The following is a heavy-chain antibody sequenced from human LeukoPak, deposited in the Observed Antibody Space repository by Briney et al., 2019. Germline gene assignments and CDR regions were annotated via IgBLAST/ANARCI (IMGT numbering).Heavy chain of an antibody. CDR3: ARAGQEWFGELGFDQ. D-gene: IGHD3-10*01. V-gene: IGHV3-7*01. CDR1: GFTFSSYW. Sequence: GGSLRLSCAASGFTFSSYWMSWVRQAPGKGLEWVADIKQDGSEKNYVESVKGRFTISRDNAKNSLYLQTNSLRAEDTAVYYCARAGQEWFGELGFDQWGQGTLVIVSS. CDR2: IKQDGSEK. J-gene: IGHJ4*02.